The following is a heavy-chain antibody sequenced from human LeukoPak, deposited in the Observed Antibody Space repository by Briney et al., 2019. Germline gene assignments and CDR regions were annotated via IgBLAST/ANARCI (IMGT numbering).Heavy chain of an antibody. J-gene: IGHJ4*02. Sequence: GGSLRLSCAASGFTFSSYAMHWVRQAPGKGLEWVAVISYDGSNKYYADSVKGRFTISRDNSKNTLYLQMNSLRAEDTAVYYCARGLPLVPDYWGQGTLVTVSS. CDR2: ISYDGSNK. D-gene: IGHD6-13*01. CDR1: GFTFSSYA. V-gene: IGHV3-30*04. CDR3: ARGLPLVPDY.